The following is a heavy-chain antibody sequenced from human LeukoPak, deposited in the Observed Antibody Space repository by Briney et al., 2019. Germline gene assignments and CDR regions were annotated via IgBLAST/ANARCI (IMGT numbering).Heavy chain of an antibody. CDR2: IKSKTDGGTT. V-gene: IGHV3-15*01. D-gene: IGHD4-17*01. CDR1: GFTFSNAW. CDR3: AKDQDGDSEY. Sequence: GGSLRLSCAASGFTFSNAWMSWVRQAPGKGLEWVGHIKSKTDGGTTDYAAPVKGRFTISRDDSKNTLYLQMNSLRAEDTAVYYYAKDQDGDSEYWGQGTLVTVSS. J-gene: IGHJ4*01.